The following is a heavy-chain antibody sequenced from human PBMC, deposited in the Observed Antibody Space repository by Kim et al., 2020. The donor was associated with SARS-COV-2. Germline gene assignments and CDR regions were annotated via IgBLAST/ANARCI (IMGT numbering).Heavy chain of an antibody. Sequence: GGSLRLSCAGSGFTFSSYAMSWVRQAPGEGLEWVSAIRGSGGGTFYADSVKGRFTISRDNSKNTLYLQMNSLRAEDTAVYYCAKDSWNAGGAWGQGTLVPVSS. CDR1: GFTFSSYA. D-gene: IGHD1-1*01. J-gene: IGHJ4*02. CDR2: IRGSGGGT. CDR3: AKDSWNAGGA. V-gene: IGHV3-23*01.